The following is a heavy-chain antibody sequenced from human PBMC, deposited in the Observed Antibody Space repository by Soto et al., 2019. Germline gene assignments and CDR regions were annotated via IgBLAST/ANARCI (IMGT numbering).Heavy chain of an antibody. CDR2: IYTSGST. CDR3: ARESTVAGTDNWFDS. Sequence: SETLSLTCTVSGAFISGYYWSWIRQPAGKGLEWIGRIYTSGSTKYSPSLKSRATMSVDTSKKQFSLKLNSVTAADTAVYYCARESTVAGTDNWFDSWGQGTLVTVSS. J-gene: IGHJ5*01. V-gene: IGHV4-4*07. D-gene: IGHD6-13*01. CDR1: GAFISGYY.